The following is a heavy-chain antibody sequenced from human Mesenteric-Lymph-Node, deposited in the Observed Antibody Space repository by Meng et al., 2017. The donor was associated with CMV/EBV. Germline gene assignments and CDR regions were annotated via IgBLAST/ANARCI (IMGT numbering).Heavy chain of an antibody. J-gene: IGHJ4*02. CDR1: GGSFSAYY. V-gene: IGHV4-34*01. CDR2: INHNEST. Sequence: QVQLQQWGAGVLKPSETLSLTCAVYGGSFSAYYWSWISQPPGKGLEWIGEINHNESTNYNPSRKSRITISVDTSKKKFSLKLTSVTAADTAVYFCASLAPLNNTKDKIPSGYWGQGTLVTVSS. D-gene: IGHD1-14*01. CDR3: ASLAPLNNTKDKIPSGY.